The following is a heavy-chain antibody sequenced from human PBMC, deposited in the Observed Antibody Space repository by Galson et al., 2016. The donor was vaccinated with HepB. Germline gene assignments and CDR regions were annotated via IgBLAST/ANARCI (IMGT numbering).Heavy chain of an antibody. Sequence: SLRLSCAGSGFTFGAYWMHWVRQAPGKGLVWVARVSSDGSSATFADFVKGRFTVSRDNARNTLYLQVNSLSAEDTALYFCAREAHGSYHLYYFDYWGRGALVTVSS. CDR3: AREAHGSYHLYYFDY. CDR1: GFTFGAYW. J-gene: IGHJ4*02. CDR2: VSSDGSSA. D-gene: IGHD2-2*01. V-gene: IGHV3-74*03.